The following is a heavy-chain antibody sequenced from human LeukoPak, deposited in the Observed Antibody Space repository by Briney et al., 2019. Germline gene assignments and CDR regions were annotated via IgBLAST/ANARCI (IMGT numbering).Heavy chain of an antibody. CDR2: INPNSGGT. CDR3: ARVIAVAGPTFDY. J-gene: IGHJ4*02. D-gene: IGHD6-19*01. Sequence: GASVKVSCKASGYTFTYRYLHWVRQAPGQGLEWMGRINPNSGGTNYAQKFQGRVTMTRDTSISTAYMELSRLRSDDTAVYYCARVIAVAGPTFDYWGQGTLVTVSS. CDR1: GYTFTYRY. V-gene: IGHV1-2*06.